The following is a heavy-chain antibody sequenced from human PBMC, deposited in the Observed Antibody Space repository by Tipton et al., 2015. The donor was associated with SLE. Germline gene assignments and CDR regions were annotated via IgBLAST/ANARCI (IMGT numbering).Heavy chain of an antibody. V-gene: IGHV3-74*01. CDR3: ARGEAAAGTGAGY. D-gene: IGHD6-13*01. CDR1: GFAFSSSW. CDR2: INSDGSST. J-gene: IGHJ4*02. Sequence: SLRLSCAASGFAFSSSWMHWVRQAPGKGLVWVSRINSDGSSTNYADSVKGRFTISRDNAKNTLYLQMNSLRAEDTAVYYCARGEAAAGTGAGYWGQGTLVTVSS.